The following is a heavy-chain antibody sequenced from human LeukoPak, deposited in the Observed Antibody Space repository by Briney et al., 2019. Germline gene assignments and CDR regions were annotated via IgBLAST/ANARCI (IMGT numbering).Heavy chain of an antibody. J-gene: IGHJ4*02. Sequence: ASVKVSCKVSGYTLTELSMHWVRQAPGKGLEWMGGFDPEDGETIYAQKFQGRVTMTEDTSTDTAYMELSSLRSEDTAVYYCATAGIAAAGTLDYWGQGTLATVSS. D-gene: IGHD6-13*01. CDR1: GYTLTELS. V-gene: IGHV1-24*01. CDR2: FDPEDGET. CDR3: ATAGIAAAGTLDY.